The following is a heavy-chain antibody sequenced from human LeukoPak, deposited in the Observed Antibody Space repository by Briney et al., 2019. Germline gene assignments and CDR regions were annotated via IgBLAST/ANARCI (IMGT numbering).Heavy chain of an antibody. V-gene: IGHV1-18*01. J-gene: IGHJ4*02. CDR2: ISAYNGNT. CDR1: GYTFTSYG. CDR3: ARYSYYYDSSGYSYYFDY. D-gene: IGHD3-22*01. Sequence: ASVKVSCKASGYTFTSYGISWVRQAPGQGLEWMGWISAYNGNTNYAQKLQGRVTMTTDTSTSTAYMELRGLRSDDTAVYYCARYSYYYDSSGYSYYFDYWGQGTLVTVSS.